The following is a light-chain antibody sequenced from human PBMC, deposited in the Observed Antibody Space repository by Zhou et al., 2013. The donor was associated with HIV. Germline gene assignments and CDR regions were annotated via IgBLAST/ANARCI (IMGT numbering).Light chain of an antibody. Sequence: EIVLTQSPGTLSLSPGERATLSCRASHTISANYLAWYQQKPGQAPRLLVYGASTRATGIPDRFTGSGSGTDFTLTISSLEPEDFAVYYCQQRTNWPPSITFGQGTRLEIK. J-gene: IGKJ5*01. V-gene: IGKV3D-20*02. CDR2: GAS. CDR3: QQRTNWPPSIT. CDR1: HTISANY.